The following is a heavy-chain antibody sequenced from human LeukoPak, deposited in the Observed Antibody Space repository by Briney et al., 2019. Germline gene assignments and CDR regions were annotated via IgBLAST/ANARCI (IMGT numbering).Heavy chain of an antibody. CDR1: EFIFSNYF. J-gene: IGHJ2*01. CDR2: ISHDGSNT. V-gene: IGHV3-30*04. Sequence: PGGSLRLSCTASEFIFSNYFMHWVRQAPGKGLDWVASISHDGSNTYIADSVRGRFTISRDNSKNILDLQMDSLRVDDTAVYYCVRDGPTYWYFDVWGRGTLVAVSP. CDR3: VRDGPTYWYFDV.